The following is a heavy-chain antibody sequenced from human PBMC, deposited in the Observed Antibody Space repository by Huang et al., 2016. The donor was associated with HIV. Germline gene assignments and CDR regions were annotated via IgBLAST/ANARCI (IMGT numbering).Heavy chain of an antibody. Sequence: QLQLQESGPGLVRPSETLSLICTVSGGSITDSNYYWGWIRQPPGKGLEWSGSSYYSGDTDYNPSLKSRVTMSVDTSKNRFSLDIRSGAVADTAMYYCARHFGSWSGYFDSWGQGTLVPVSS. CDR1: GGSITDSNYY. CDR3: ARHFGSWSGYFDS. V-gene: IGHV4-39*01. J-gene: IGHJ4*02. CDR2: SYYSGDT. D-gene: IGHD3-10*01.